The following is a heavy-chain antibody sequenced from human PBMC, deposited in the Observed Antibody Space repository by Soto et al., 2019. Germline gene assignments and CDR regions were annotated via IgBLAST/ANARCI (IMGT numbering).Heavy chain of an antibody. Sequence: SETLSLTCTVSGGSISRYYWSWIRQPPGKGLDWIGYIYYSGSTNYNPSLKSRVTISVDTSKNQFSLKLSSVTAADTAVYYCARGNPVLAAIRPHYYYGMDVWGQGTTVTVSS. CDR2: IYYSGST. CDR3: ARGNPVLAAIRPHYYYGMDV. V-gene: IGHV4-59*01. J-gene: IGHJ6*02. CDR1: GGSISRYY. D-gene: IGHD2-2*01.